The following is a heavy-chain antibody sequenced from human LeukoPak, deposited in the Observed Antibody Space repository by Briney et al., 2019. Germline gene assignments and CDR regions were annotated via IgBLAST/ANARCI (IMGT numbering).Heavy chain of an antibody. Sequence: SETLSLTCAVCGGSFSGYYWSWIRQPPGKGLEWIGEINHSGSTNYNPSLKSRVTISVDTSKNQFSLKLSSVTAADTAVYYCARAPDIVVVPAATYNWFDPWGQGTLVTVSS. J-gene: IGHJ5*02. CDR1: GGSFSGYY. V-gene: IGHV4-34*01. CDR2: INHSGST. D-gene: IGHD2-2*01. CDR3: ARAPDIVVVPAATYNWFDP.